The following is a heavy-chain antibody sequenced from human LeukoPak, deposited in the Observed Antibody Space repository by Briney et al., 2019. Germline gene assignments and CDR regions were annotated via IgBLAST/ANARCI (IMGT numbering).Heavy chain of an antibody. Sequence: PGGSLRLSCAASGFTFSSYWMSWVRQAPGKGLEWVANIKQDGSEKYYVDSVKGRFTISRDNAKNSLYLQMNSLRAEDTAVYYCARDFDCSSTSCYGTPGYWGQGTLVTVSS. CDR3: ARDFDCSSTSCYGTPGY. J-gene: IGHJ4*02. CDR1: GFTFSSYW. D-gene: IGHD2-2*01. CDR2: IKQDGSEK. V-gene: IGHV3-7*03.